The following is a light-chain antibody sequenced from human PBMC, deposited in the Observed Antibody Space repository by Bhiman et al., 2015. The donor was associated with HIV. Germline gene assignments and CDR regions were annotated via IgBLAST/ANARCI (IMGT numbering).Light chain of an antibody. CDR2: EDN. CDR3: QSYDTNNPWV. J-gene: IGLJ3*02. Sequence: NFMLTQPHSVSESPGKTVTISCTRSSGSIASNYVQWYQQRPGSSPTTVIYEDNQRPSGVPDRFSGSIDSSSNSASLTISGLKTDDEADYYCQSYDTNNPWVFGGGTTLTVL. CDR1: SGSIASNY. V-gene: IGLV6-57*01.